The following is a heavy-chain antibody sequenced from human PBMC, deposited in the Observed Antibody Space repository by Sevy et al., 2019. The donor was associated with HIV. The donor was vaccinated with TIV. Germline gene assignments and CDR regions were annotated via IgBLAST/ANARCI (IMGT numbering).Heavy chain of an antibody. CDR2: IKQDMSAK. J-gene: IGHJ4*02. V-gene: IGHV3-7*01. D-gene: IGHD2-8*01. CDR1: GFTFSSYW. Sequence: GGSLRLSCAASGFTFSSYWMTWVRQAPGKGLEWVANIKQDMSAKYYADSVKGRFTISRDNARNSLYLQMESLGAEDTAVYYCSRAQQVSMLVVIGGLYFDFWGQGTLVTVSS. CDR3: SRAQQVSMLVVIGGLYFDF.